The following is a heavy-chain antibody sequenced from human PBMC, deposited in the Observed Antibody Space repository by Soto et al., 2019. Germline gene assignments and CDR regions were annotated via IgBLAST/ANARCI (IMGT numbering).Heavy chain of an antibody. CDR2: IIPIFGTA. CDR3: ARDIVVVVAATLVDYYYGMDV. CDR1: GGTFSSYA. Sequence: SVKVSCKASGGTFSSYAISWVRQAPGQGLEWMGGIIPIFGTANYAQKFQGRVTITADESTSTAYMELSSLRSEDTAVYYCARDIVVVVAATLVDYYYGMDVWGQGTTVTVSS. V-gene: IGHV1-69*13. J-gene: IGHJ6*02. D-gene: IGHD2-15*01.